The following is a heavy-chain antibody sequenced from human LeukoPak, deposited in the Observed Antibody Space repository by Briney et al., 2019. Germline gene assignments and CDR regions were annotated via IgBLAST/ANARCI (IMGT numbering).Heavy chain of an antibody. J-gene: IGHJ6*02. CDR2: INSDSTTI. V-gene: IGHV3-48*04. Sequence: GGSLRLSCAASGFTFSSFAMNWVRQAPGKGLEWVSFINSDSTTIYYADSVKGRLTISRDNAKNSLYLQMNSLRAEDTSVYYCARDLKAGYFYGDVWGQGTTVTVSS. D-gene: IGHD5-18*01. CDR1: GFTFSSFA. CDR3: ARDLKAGYFYGDV.